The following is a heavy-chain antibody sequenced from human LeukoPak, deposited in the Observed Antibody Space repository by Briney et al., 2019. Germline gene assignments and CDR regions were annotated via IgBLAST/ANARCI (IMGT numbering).Heavy chain of an antibody. CDR2: IDWDDDK. Sequence: SGPTLVSPTQTLTLTCTFSGFSLSTSGMCVSWIRQPPGKALEWLARIDWDDDKYYSTSLKTRLTISKDTSKNQVVLTMTNMDPVDTATYYCARNLVATAGATLGYWGQGTLVTVSS. CDR1: GFSLSTSGMC. J-gene: IGHJ4*02. CDR3: ARNLVATAGATLGY. D-gene: IGHD4/OR15-4a*01. V-gene: IGHV2-70*11.